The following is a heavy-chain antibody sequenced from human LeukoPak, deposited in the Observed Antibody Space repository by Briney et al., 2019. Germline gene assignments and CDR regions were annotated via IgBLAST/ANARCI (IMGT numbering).Heavy chain of an antibody. CDR1: GVSINSHY. CDR2: GHYSGTT. Sequence: SETLSLTCTVSGVSINSHYWSWIRQSPGKGLEWIAYGHYSGTTNYNPSLKSRVTISVDTSKNQFSLKLTSVSAADTAMYYCARHGTGTGYPLNYWGLGTLVTVSS. J-gene: IGHJ4*02. CDR3: ARHGTGTGYPLNY. D-gene: IGHD3/OR15-3a*01. V-gene: IGHV4-59*08.